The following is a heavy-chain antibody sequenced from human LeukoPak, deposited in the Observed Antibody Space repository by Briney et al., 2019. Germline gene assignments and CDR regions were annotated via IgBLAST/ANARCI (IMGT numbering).Heavy chain of an antibody. D-gene: IGHD6-13*01. CDR3: AKDMQQLVDYYYYYGMDV. V-gene: IGHV3-23*01. Sequence: PGGSLRLSCAASGFTFSSYAMSWVRQAPGKGLEWVSAISGSGGSTYYADSVKGRFTISRDNSKNTLYLQMNSLRAEDTALYYCAKDMQQLVDYYYYYGMDVWGQGTTVTVSS. CDR1: GFTFSSYA. J-gene: IGHJ6*02. CDR2: ISGSGGST.